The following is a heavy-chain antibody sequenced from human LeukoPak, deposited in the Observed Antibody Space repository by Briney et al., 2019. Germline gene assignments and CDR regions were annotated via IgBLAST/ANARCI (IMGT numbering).Heavy chain of an antibody. J-gene: IGHJ2*01. CDR1: GFTFSSYG. CDR2: IRYDGSNK. D-gene: IGHD3-16*01. CDR3: AKRSASGGLRQLSDWNFDL. Sequence: GGSLRLFCAASGFTFSSYGMHCVREARGKALEWVAFIRYDGSNKYHADYEKGRFTISRDNAKNSLYLQMNSLRGEDTAVYYCAKRSASGGLRQLSDWNFDLWGRGTLVTVSS. V-gene: IGHV3-30*02.